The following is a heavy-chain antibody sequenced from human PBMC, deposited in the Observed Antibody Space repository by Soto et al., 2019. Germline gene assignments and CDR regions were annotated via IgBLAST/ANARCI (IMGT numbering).Heavy chain of an antibody. CDR3: AKEMRYCGNPACYGGFDC. CDR2: LSTGGDHI. Sequence: DVQLLESGGGLVQPGGSLRLSCAVSGFTFNSYAMSWVRQAPGKGLEWVSGLSTGGDHIFYADSVEGRFTISRDSSKNTLYLQMNRLRAEDTAIYYCAKEMRYCGNPACYGGFDCWGPGTLVTVSS. D-gene: IGHD2-21*01. J-gene: IGHJ4*02. V-gene: IGHV3-23*01. CDR1: GFTFNSYA.